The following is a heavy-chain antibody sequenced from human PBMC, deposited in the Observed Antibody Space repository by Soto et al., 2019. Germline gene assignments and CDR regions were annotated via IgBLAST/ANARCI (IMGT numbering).Heavy chain of an antibody. CDR2: ISSRSSYI. D-gene: IGHD4-17*01. V-gene: IGHV3-21*04. J-gene: IGHJ5*02. CDR3: AKDLYGDGANWFDP. CDR1: GVSFSSYS. Sequence: GGSLRLSCAASGVSFSSYSMNWVRQAPGKGLEWVSCISSRSSYIYYADSVKGRFTISRDNSKNTLYLQMNSLRAEDTAVYYCAKDLYGDGANWFDPWGQGTLVTVSS.